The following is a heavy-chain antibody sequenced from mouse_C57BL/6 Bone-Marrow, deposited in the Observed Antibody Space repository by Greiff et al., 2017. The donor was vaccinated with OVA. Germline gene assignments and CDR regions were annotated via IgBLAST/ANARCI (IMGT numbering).Heavy chain of an antibody. J-gene: IGHJ4*01. CDR1: GFNIKDYY. CDR2: IDPEDGET. V-gene: IGHV14-2*01. Sequence: VQLKESGAELVKPGASVKLSCTASGFNIKDYYMHWVKQRTEQGLEWIGRIDPEDGETKYAPKFQGKATITADTSSNTAYLQLSSLTSEDTAVYFCANYYGSGAMDYWGQGTSVTVSS. CDR3: ANYYGSGAMDY. D-gene: IGHD1-1*01.